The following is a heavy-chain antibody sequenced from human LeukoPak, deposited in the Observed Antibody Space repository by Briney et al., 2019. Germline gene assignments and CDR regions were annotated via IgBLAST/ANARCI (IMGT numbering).Heavy chain of an antibody. CDR3: VRDLRHCSSTSCPDY. CDR1: GFTFSFYW. V-gene: IGHV3-7*01. J-gene: IGHJ4*02. D-gene: IGHD2-2*01. Sequence: GGSLRLSCAASGFTFSFYWMSWVRQAPGKGLEWVANIKKDGSEEYYVDSLKGRFTITRDNAQNSLYLQMNSLRAEDTAVYYCVRDLRHCSSTSCPDYWGQGTLVTVSS. CDR2: IKKDGSEE.